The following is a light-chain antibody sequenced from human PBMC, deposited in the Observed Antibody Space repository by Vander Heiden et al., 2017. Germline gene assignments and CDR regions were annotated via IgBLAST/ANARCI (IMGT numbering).Light chain of an antibody. Sequence: SFALTQLRPLSVSPGQTARITCSGDALPKKYAYWYQQKSGQAPVLVIYEDSKRPSGIPERFSGSSSGTMATLTISGAHVEDEADYYCYSTDSSGNHRVFGGGTKLTVL. CDR3: YSTDSSGNHRV. CDR2: EDS. V-gene: IGLV3-10*01. J-gene: IGLJ3*02. CDR1: ALPKKY.